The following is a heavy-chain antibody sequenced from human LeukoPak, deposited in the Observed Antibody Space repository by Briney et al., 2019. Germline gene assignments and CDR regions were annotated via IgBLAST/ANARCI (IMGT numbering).Heavy chain of an antibody. CDR2: ISNDGSYK. Sequence: GGSLRLSCAASGFTFSSSGMHWVRQAPGKGLEWVALISNDGSYKSYPDSVKGRITISRDNSKNTLYLQMNSLRAEDTAVYYCAREWRGSVDAFDIWGQGTMVTVSS. CDR1: GFTFSSSG. J-gene: IGHJ3*02. D-gene: IGHD3-10*01. V-gene: IGHV3-30*03. CDR3: AREWRGSVDAFDI.